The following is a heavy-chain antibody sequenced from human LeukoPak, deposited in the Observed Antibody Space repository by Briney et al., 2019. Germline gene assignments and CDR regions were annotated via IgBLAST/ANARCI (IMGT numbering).Heavy chain of an antibody. D-gene: IGHD2-2*01. CDR3: ARRYQLYYFDY. CDR1: GYSISSVYY. J-gene: IGHJ4*02. CDR2: IYHSGST. V-gene: IGHV4-38-2*01. Sequence: SETLSLTCAVSGYSISSVYYWGWIRPPPGKGLEWIGSIYHSGSTYYNPSLKSRVTISVDTSKNQFSLKLSSVTAADTAVYYCARRYQLYYFDYWGQGTLVTVSS.